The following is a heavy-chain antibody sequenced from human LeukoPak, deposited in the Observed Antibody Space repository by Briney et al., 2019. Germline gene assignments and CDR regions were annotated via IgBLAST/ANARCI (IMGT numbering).Heavy chain of an antibody. CDR2: ISASGGGT. CDR3: AKQSYYYETSGCEYFDY. CDR1: GLTFSSSD. V-gene: IGHV3-23*01. J-gene: IGHJ4*02. Sequence: GGSLRLSCAASGLTFSSSDMSWVRQAPGKGLQWVSRISASGGGTYYADSVKGRFTISRDHSNNTLYLQMNSLRVEDTAVYYCAKQSYYYETSGCEYFDYWGQGAVVTVSS. D-gene: IGHD3-22*01.